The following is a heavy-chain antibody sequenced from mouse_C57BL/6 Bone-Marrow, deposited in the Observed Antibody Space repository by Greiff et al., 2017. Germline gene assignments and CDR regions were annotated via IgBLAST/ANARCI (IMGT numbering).Heavy chain of an antibody. V-gene: IGHV5-12*01. CDR3: ARRSGSSPYYYAMDY. Sequence: DVKLVESGGGLVQPGGSLKLSCAASGFTFSDYYMYWVRQTPEKRLEWVAYISNGGGSTYYPDTVKGRFTISRDNAKNTLYLQMSRLKSEDTAMYYCARRSGSSPYYYAMDYWGQGTSVTVSS. CDR2: ISNGGGST. CDR1: GFTFSDYY. D-gene: IGHD1-1*01. J-gene: IGHJ4*01.